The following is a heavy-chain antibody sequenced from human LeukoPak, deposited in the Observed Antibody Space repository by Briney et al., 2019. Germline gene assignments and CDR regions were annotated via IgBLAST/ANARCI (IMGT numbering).Heavy chain of an antibody. Sequence: PGGSLRLSCAASGFNVRSTYMSGVRQAPGKGLEWVSIIYAGGSAYYADSVKGRFTISRDNSKNTLYLQMNSLRVEDTAVYYCATGRWLRLFDYWGQGTLVTVSS. CDR3: ATGRWLRLFDY. D-gene: IGHD5-24*01. CDR2: IYAGGSA. V-gene: IGHV3-66*01. CDR1: GFNVRSTY. J-gene: IGHJ4*02.